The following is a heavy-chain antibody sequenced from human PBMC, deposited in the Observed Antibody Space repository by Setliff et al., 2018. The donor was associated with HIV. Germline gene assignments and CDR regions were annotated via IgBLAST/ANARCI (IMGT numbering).Heavy chain of an antibody. CDR3: ATERWLYQNFDS. CDR1: GGSISSNW. D-gene: IGHD3-16*01. J-gene: IGHJ4*02. Sequence: PSETLSLTCTVSGGSISSNWWSWVRQPAGKGLEWIGRLYVSGDTNYNPSLKSRVTISVDTSKNQFSLKLNSVTAADTAVYYCATERWLYQNFDSWGQGTQVTVSS. CDR2: LYVSGDT. V-gene: IGHV4-4*07.